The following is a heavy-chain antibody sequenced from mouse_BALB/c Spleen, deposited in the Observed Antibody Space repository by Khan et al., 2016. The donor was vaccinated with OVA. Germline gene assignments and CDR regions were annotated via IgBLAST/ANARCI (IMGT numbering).Heavy chain of an antibody. CDR1: GFTFSSFG. CDR2: ISSGSSTI. V-gene: IGHV5-17*02. CDR3: ARSRGIFHCYFDV. J-gene: IGHJ1*01. Sequence: EVELVESGGGLVQPGGSRKLSCAASGFTFSSFGLHWVRQAPKKGLEWVAYISSGSSTIYYVDTVTGRFTISRDNPKHTLFLQMTSLRSEDTAIYYCARSRGIFHCYFDVWGEGTSVTVSS.